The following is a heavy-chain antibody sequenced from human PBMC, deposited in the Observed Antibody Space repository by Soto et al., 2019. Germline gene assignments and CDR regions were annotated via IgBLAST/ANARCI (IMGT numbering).Heavy chain of an antibody. CDR1: GGTFSSYA. CDR3: ARITGTSPGLGYYYGMDV. CDR2: IIPIFGTA. Sequence: QVQLVQSGAEVKKPGSSVKVSCKASGGTFSSYAISWVRQAPGQGLEWMGGIIPIFGTANYAQKFQGRVTITADESTSTAYMELSSLRSEDTALYYCARITGTSPGLGYYYGMDVWGQGTTVTVSS. V-gene: IGHV1-69*12. J-gene: IGHJ6*02. D-gene: IGHD1-7*01.